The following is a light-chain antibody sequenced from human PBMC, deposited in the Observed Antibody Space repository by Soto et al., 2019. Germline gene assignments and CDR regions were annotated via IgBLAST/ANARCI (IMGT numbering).Light chain of an antibody. J-gene: IGLJ2*01. CDR3: SSYAGSNNFVV. V-gene: IGLV2-8*01. CDR1: SSDVGGYNY. Sequence: QSVPTQPPSASGSPGQSVTISCTGTSSDVGGYNYVSWYQQYPGKAPKLMIYEVSKRPSGVPDRFSGSKSGNTASLTVSGLQAEDEADYYCSSYAGSNNFVVFGGGTKLTVL. CDR2: EVS.